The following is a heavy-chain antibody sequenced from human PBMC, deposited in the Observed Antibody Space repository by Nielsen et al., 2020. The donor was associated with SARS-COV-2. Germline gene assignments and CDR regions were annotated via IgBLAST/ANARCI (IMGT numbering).Heavy chain of an antibody. CDR3: ARQPYSMYYYYYYGMDV. CDR2: INHSGST. V-gene: IGHV4-34*01. J-gene: IGHJ6*02. Sequence: WIRQPPGKGLEWIGEINHSGSTNYNPSLKSRVTISVDTSKNQFSLKLSSVTAADTAVYYCARQPYSMYYYYYYGMDVWGQGTTVTVSS. D-gene: IGHD2-15*01.